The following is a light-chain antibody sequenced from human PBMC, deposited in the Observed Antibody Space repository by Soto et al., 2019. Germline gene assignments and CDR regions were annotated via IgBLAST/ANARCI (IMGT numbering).Light chain of an antibody. CDR2: DAS. CDR3: QQRSNWYQT. Sequence: EIVLTQSPATLSLSPGERATLSCRASQGVSSYLAWYQQKPGQAPRLLIYDASNRATGIPARFSGSGPGTDFTLTSSSLAAEDFAVYYCQQRSNWYQTFGQGTKVEIK. J-gene: IGKJ1*01. CDR1: QGVSSY. V-gene: IGKV3D-11*01.